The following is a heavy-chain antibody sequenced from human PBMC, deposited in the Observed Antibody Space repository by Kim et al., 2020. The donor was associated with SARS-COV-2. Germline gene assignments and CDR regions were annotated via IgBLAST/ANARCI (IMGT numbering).Heavy chain of an antibody. CDR3: ARENYYDSCDFYCFFSGGLVGRLYACDI. J-gene: IGHJ3*02. CDR2: ISSSSSYI. V-gene: IGHV3-21*01. Sequence: GGSLRLSCAASGFTFSSYSMNWVRQAPGKGLEWVSSISSSSSYIYYADSVKGRFTISRDNAKNSLYLQMNSLRAEDTAVYYCARENYYDSCDFYCFFSGGLVGRLYACDIWGQGTMVTVSS. D-gene: IGHD3-22*01. CDR1: GFTFSSYS.